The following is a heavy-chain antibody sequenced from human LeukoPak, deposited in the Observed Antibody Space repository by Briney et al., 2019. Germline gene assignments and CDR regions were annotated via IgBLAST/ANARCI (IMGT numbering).Heavy chain of an antibody. J-gene: IGHJ4*02. Sequence: SETLSLTCAVYGGSFSGYYWSWIRQPSGKGLEWIGQINHSGSTNYNPSLKSRVTISVDTSKNQFSLKLSSVTAADTAVYYCARGRLNSYDFWSGFYEDYFDYWGQGTLVTVSS. CDR1: GGSFSGYY. CDR2: INHSGST. D-gene: IGHD3-3*01. CDR3: ARGRLNSYDFWSGFYEDYFDY. V-gene: IGHV4-34*01.